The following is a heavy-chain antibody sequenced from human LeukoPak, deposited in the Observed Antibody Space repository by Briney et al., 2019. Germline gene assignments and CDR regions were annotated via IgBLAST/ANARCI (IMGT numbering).Heavy chain of an antibody. CDR1: GGAFSDYY. Sequence: PSETLSLTCGVSGGAFSDYYGSWIRQAPGKGLEWIGEMIQSGSSNYNPSLRSRVTISGDTSRNQFSLKLNSLTAADTAVYYCARGNIVAPILGGLHGTTAFDFWGQGILVTVSS. CDR2: MIQSGSS. D-gene: IGHD5-12*01. CDR3: ARGNIVAPILGGLHGTTAFDF. V-gene: IGHV4-34*01. J-gene: IGHJ4*01.